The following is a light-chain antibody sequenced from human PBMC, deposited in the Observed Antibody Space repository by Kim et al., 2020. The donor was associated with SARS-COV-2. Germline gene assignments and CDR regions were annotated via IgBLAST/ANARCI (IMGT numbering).Light chain of an antibody. CDR3: TSYAGSNNLDV. CDR2: EVN. CDR1: SSDIGAYKY. J-gene: IGLJ1*01. V-gene: IGLV2-8*01. Sequence: QSFTISCTGNSSDIGAYKYVSWYQQSPGKAPKLMIYEVNRRPAGVPDRFSGSKSGNTASLTVSGLQAEDEADYYCTSYAGSNNLDVFGTGTKVTVL.